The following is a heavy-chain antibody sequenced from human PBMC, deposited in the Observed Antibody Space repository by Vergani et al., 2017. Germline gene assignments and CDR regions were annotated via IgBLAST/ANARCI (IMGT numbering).Heavy chain of an antibody. D-gene: IGHD3-3*01. J-gene: IGHJ5*02. V-gene: IGHV3-23*01. CDR1: GFTFSSYA. Sequence: EVQLLESGGGLVQPGGSLRLSCAASGFTFSSYAMSWVRQAPGKGLEWVSAISGSGGSTYYADSVKGRFTISRDNSKNTLYLQMNSLRAEDTAVYYCARGGGITIFGVVGNWFDPWGQGTLVTVSS. CDR2: ISGSGGST. CDR3: ARGGGITIFGVVGNWFDP.